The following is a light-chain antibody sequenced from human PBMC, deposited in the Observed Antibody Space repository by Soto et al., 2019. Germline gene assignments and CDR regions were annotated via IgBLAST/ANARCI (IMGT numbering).Light chain of an antibody. J-gene: IGKJ1*01. CDR1: QIVSNN. CDR2: DAS. V-gene: IGKV3-15*01. CDR3: QQYTNWPPWT. Sequence: ILMTQSPATLSVSPGERATLSCRASQIVSNNLAWYQQKPGQAPRLLIYDASTRATCIPARFSGSGSGTEFTPTISGLQSEDFAVYYCQQYTNWPPWTFGQGTKVKIK.